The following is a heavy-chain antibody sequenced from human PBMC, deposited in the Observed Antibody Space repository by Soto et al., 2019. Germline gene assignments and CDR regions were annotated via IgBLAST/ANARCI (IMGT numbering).Heavy chain of an antibody. CDR3: ARGGDSSGYYPKIPTAQFDY. Sequence: ASVKVSCKASGYTFTSYAMHWVRQAPGQRLEWMGWINAGNGNTKYSQKFQGRVTITRDTSASTAYMELSSLRSEDTAVYYCARGGDSSGYYPKIPTAQFDYWGQGTLVTVSS. V-gene: IGHV1-3*01. D-gene: IGHD3-22*01. CDR1: GYTFTSYA. CDR2: INAGNGNT. J-gene: IGHJ4*02.